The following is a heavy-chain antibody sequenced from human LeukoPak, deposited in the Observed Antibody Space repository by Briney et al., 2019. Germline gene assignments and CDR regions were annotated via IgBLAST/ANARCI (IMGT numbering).Heavy chain of an antibody. Sequence: SETLSLTCTVSGGPLNDYYWTSIRQAPGKVLEWLGYISNSGTTDYAPSLKSRVTMSVDTSKNAFSLKVSSVTADDTAMYYCARVVRGAVTSNCFDRWGKGTLVTASS. D-gene: IGHD4-17*01. CDR3: ARVVRGAVTSNCFDR. CDR1: GGPLNDYY. CDR2: ISNSGTT. V-gene: IGHV4-59*01. J-gene: IGHJ5*02.